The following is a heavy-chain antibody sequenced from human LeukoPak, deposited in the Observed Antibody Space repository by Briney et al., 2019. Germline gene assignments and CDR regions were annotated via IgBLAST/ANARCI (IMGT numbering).Heavy chain of an antibody. J-gene: IGHJ4*02. CDR1: GGFISSGDYY. CDR3: ARGPQASRYYGSGIETLLDY. V-gene: IGHV4-30-4*01. D-gene: IGHD3-10*01. Sequence: SQTLSLTCTVSGGFISSGDYYWSWIRQPPGKGLEWIGYIYYSGSTYYHPSLKSRVTIPVDTSKNQFSLKLSSVTAADTAVYYCARGPQASRYYGSGIETLLDYCSQATLVTVSS. CDR2: IYYSGST.